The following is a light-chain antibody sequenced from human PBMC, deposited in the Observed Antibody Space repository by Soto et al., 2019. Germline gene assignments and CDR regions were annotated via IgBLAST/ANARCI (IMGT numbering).Light chain of an antibody. Sequence: VLTQSPLSVSVTVGQPASISCRSSRSLVFSDGNTYLHWFQQRPGQSPRRLIDNASNRATGIPARFSGSGSATDFTLTISSLEPEDFAVYYCQQRYNWPWTFGQGTKVDIK. J-gene: IGKJ1*01. V-gene: IGKV2-30*01. CDR2: NAS. CDR1: RSLVFSDGNTY. CDR3: QQRYNWPWT.